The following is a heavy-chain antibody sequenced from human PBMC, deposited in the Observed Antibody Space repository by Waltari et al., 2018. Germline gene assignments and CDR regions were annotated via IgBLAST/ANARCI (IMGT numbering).Heavy chain of an antibody. Sequence: QVQLVESGGGVVQPGGSLRLSCVTSGFTFSRNNMHWVRQAPGQGLEWLAFMPYDGSNKYYADSVTARFAISRDNSKNTQYLEMNNLRPDDTAVYYCAKDMGSGRYSFDYWGQGTLVTVSS. CDR3: AKDMGSGRYSFDY. D-gene: IGHD3-10*01. CDR2: MPYDGSNK. J-gene: IGHJ4*02. V-gene: IGHV3-30*02. CDR1: GFTFSRNN.